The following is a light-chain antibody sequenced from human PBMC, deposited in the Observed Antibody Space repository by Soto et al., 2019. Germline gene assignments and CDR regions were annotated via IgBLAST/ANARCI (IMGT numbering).Light chain of an antibody. J-gene: IGKJ4*01. Sequence: IQMTQSPFSVSASVVDRVTITCRASQGISSWLAWYQQKPGKSPTLLIYKASNLQTGVPSRFSGSGSGTDFTLTISSLQPEDFATYYCQQTSSFPLTFGGGTKVDIK. CDR1: QGISSW. CDR3: QQTSSFPLT. V-gene: IGKV1-12*01. CDR2: KAS.